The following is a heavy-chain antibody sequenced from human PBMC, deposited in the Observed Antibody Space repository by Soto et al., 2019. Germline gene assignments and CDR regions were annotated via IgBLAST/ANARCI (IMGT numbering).Heavy chain of an antibody. J-gene: IGHJ6*02. CDR1: GFTFSSYG. Sequence: QPGGSLRLSCAASGFTFSSYGMHWVRQAPGKGLEWVAVIWYDGSNKYYADSVKGRFTISRDNSKNTLYLQMNSLRAEDTAVYYCARGPSRYCSSTSCYPAPDYYGMDVWGQGTTVTVSS. V-gene: IGHV3-33*01. D-gene: IGHD2-2*01. CDR2: IWYDGSNK. CDR3: ARGPSRYCSSTSCYPAPDYYGMDV.